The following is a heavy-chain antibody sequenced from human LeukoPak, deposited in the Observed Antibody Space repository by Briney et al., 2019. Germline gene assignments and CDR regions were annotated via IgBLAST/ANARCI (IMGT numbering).Heavy chain of an antibody. V-gene: IGHV3-23*01. CDR2: ISGSGVNT. D-gene: IGHD3-22*01. CDR3: ARGRSGYGPFDAFDI. CDR1: GYTFSSYS. Sequence: GGSLRLSCTASGYTFSSYSMTWVRQAPGKGLEWVSAISGSGVNTYYADSVKGRFAASRGNSKNTLYLQMNSLRGEDAAVYYCARGRSGYGPFDAFDIWGQGTWVTVSS. J-gene: IGHJ3*02.